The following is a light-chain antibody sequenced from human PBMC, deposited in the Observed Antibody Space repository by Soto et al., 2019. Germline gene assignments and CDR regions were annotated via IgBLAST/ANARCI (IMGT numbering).Light chain of an antibody. J-gene: IGLJ2*01. CDR1: SSDVGSGNR. CDR3: SSHTTSRTLV. V-gene: IGLV2-18*02. Sequence: QSALTQPPSMSGSPGQSVTISCTGTSSDVGSGNRVSWYQQSPGTAPKVMIYEVNNRPSGVPDRFSGSKSGNTASLTISGLQAEDEADYYCSSHTTSRTLVFGGGTKLTVL. CDR2: EVN.